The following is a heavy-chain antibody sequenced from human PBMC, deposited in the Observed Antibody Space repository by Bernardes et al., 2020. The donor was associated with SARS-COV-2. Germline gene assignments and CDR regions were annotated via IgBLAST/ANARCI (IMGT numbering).Heavy chain of an antibody. CDR3: ARRLAGYYGMDV. J-gene: IGHJ6*02. D-gene: IGHD6-19*01. CDR1: GFTFSSYA. CDR2: ISYDGSNK. Sequence: GGSLRPSCAASGFTFSSYAMHWVRQAPGKGLEWVAVISYDGSNKYHADSMKGRFTISRDNSKNTLYLQMNSLRAEDTAVYYCARRLAGYYGMDVWGQGTTVTVSS. V-gene: IGHV3-30-3*01.